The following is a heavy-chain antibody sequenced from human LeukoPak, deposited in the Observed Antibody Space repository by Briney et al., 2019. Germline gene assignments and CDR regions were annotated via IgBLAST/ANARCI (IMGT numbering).Heavy chain of an antibody. CDR1: GFTFSSYA. CDR3: AKIAYGDYGGYFDY. CDR2: ISGSAGST. V-gene: IGHV3-23*01. J-gene: IGHJ4*02. D-gene: IGHD4-17*01. Sequence: GGSLRLSCAASGFTFSSYAMSWVRQAPGKGLEYVSAISGSAGSTYYADSVKGRFTISRDNSKNTLYLQMNSLRAEDTAVYYCAKIAYGDYGGYFDYWGQGTLVTVSS.